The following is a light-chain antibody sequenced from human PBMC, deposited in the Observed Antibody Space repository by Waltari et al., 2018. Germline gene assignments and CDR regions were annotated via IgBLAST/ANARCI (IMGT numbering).Light chain of an antibody. CDR1: SSDIGPKN. CDR2: RNT. J-gene: IGLJ2*01. CDR3: AAWDNSLSRVI. V-gene: IGLV1-47*01. Sequence: QSVLTQPPSASGTPGQRVTISCSASSSDIGPKNVYWYQQLPGTAPKLLIYRNTQRPSGVPDRFSGSKSGTSASLAIGGLRSEDEAYYYCAAWDNSLSRVIFGGGTKLSVL.